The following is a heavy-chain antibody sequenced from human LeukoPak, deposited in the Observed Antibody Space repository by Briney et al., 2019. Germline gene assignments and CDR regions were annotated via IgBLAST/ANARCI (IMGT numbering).Heavy chain of an antibody. J-gene: IGHJ4*02. D-gene: IGHD3-10*01. V-gene: IGHV1-2*02. CDR3: ARGDIYYYGSGSYSFDY. Sequence: ASVNVSCKASGYTFTCYYMPWVRHAPGQGLGWMGWINPNSSGTNYAQKVQGRVTMTRDTAISTAYMELRRLRPDDTAVYYCARGDIYYYGSGSYSFDYWGQGNLVTVTS. CDR1: GYTFTCYY. CDR2: INPNSSGT.